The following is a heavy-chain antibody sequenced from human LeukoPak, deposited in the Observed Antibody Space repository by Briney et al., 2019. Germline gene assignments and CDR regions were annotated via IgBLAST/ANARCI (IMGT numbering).Heavy chain of an antibody. V-gene: IGHV4-31*03. CDR3: ARGQWLPVFDF. Sequence: SETLSLTCTVSGGSISSGGYYWSWIRQHPGKGREWIGYIYYSGSTYYNPSLKSRVTISVDTSKNQFSLKLSSVTAADTAVYYCARGQWLPVFDFWGQGTLVTVSS. CDR2: IYYSGST. CDR1: GGSISSGGYY. J-gene: IGHJ4*02. D-gene: IGHD3-22*01.